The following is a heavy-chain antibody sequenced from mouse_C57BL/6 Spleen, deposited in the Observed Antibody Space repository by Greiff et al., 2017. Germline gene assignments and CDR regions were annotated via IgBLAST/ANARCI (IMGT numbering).Heavy chain of an antibody. CDR2: INPNNGGT. CDR1: GYTFTDYY. Sequence: VQLQQSGPELVKPGASVKISCKASGYTFTDYYMNWVKQSHGKSLEWIGDINPNNGGTSYNQKFKGKATLTVDKSSSTAYMELRSLTSEDSAVYYCARRAQGPYAMDYWGQGTSVTVSS. CDR3: ARRAQGPYAMDY. J-gene: IGHJ4*01. D-gene: IGHD3-2*02. V-gene: IGHV1-26*01.